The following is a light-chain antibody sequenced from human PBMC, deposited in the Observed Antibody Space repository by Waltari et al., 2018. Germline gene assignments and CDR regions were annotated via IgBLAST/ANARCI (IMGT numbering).Light chain of an antibody. CDR2: DSS. V-gene: IGKV3-20*01. CDR1: QSVSSNY. Sequence: EIVLTQSPGTLSLSPGERATLSCRASQSVSSNYLAWYQQKPGQAPRRLIYDSSSRATGIPDRCSGGGSGTDFTLTINRLEPEDFAVYYCQQYGRSPPYTFGQGTKLEIK. CDR3: QQYGRSPPYT. J-gene: IGKJ2*01.